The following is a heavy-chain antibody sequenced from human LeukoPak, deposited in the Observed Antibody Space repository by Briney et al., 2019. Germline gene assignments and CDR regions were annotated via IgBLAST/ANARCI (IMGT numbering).Heavy chain of an antibody. CDR3: AKDQDFGYCSSTSCYWFGYCYYGMDV. V-gene: IGHV3-66*01. CDR2: IYSGGST. J-gene: IGHJ6*02. D-gene: IGHD2-2*03. CDR1: GFTVSSNY. Sequence: GSLRLSCAASGFTVSSNYMSWVRQAPGKGLEWVSVIYSGGSTYYADSVKGRFTISRDNSKNTLYLQMNSLRAEDTAVYYCAKDQDFGYCSSTSCYWFGYCYYGMDVWGQGTTVTVSS.